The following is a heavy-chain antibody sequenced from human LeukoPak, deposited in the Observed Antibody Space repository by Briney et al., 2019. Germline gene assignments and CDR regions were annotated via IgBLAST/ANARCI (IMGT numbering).Heavy chain of an antibody. Sequence: GGSLRLSCAASGFTFSSYDMHWVRQAPGKGLEWVAVISYDGSNKYYADSVKGRFAISRDNSKNTAYLQMNSLRVEDTAVYYCARANTPFADYWGQGTLVTVSS. J-gene: IGHJ4*02. CDR2: ISYDGSNK. V-gene: IGHV3-30*09. D-gene: IGHD2-2*02. CDR3: ARANTPFADY. CDR1: GFTFSSYD.